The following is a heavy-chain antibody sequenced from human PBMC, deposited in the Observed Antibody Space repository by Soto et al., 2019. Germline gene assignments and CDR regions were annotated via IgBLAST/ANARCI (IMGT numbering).Heavy chain of an antibody. Sequence: GGSRRLSCEASGFTISECSMNWVRQAPGKGLEWLAHITIRTGNVLYADSVRGRFTISADNAENSVILQMNSLRAEDTAVYYCARHPERIAQIGWFDPWGQGTLVTVAS. V-gene: IGHV3-48*01. CDR2: ITIRTGNV. J-gene: IGHJ5*02. D-gene: IGHD6-13*01. CDR3: ARHPERIAQIGWFDP. CDR1: GFTISECS.